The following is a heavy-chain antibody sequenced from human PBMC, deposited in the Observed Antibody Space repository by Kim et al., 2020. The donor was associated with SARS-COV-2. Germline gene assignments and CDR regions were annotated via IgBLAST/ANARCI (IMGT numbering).Heavy chain of an antibody. CDR1: GYTFTSYA. CDR3: AREMVGRYYDFWSGPGDYYYYGMDV. D-gene: IGHD3-3*01. V-gene: IGHV7-4-1*02. Sequence: ASVKVSCKASGYTFTSYAMNWVRQAPGQGLEWMGWINTNTGNPTYAQGFTGRFVFSLDTSVSTAYLQISSLKAEDTAVYYCAREMVGRYYDFWSGPGDYYYYGMDVWGQGTTVTVSS. CDR2: INTNTGNP. J-gene: IGHJ6*02.